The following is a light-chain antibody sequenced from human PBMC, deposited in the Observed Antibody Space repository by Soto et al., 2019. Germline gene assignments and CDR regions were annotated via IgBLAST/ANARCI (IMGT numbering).Light chain of an antibody. V-gene: IGLV2-8*01. J-gene: IGLJ2*01. CDR1: SSDLGDYDY. CDR2: EVS. Sequence: QSVLTQPPSASGSPGQSVPISCSGTSSDLGDYDYVSWYQQHPGKAPRLMIYEVSERPSGVPDRFSGSKSGNTASLTVTGLQVEDEADYYCSSYAGSNNLIFGGGTKLTVL. CDR3: SSYAGSNNLI.